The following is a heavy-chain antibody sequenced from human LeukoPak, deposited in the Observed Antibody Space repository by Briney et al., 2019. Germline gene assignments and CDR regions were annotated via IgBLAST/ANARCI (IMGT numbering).Heavy chain of an antibody. CDR1: GYTFTGYY. Sequence: ASVKVSCKASGYTFTGYYMHWVRQAPGQGLEWMGWINPNSGGTNYAQKFQGWVTMTRDTSISTAYMELSRLRSDDTAVYYCARAPVIFVRQPLGGNAFDIWGQGTMVTVSS. V-gene: IGHV1-2*04. CDR2: INPNSGGT. J-gene: IGHJ3*02. D-gene: IGHD3-16*02. CDR3: ARAPVIFVRQPLGGNAFDI.